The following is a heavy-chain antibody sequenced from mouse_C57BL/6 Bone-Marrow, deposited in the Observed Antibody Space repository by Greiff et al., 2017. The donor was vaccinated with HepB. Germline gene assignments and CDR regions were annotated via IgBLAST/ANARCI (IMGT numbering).Heavy chain of an antibody. Sequence: QVQLQQPGAELVKPGASVKLSCKASGYTFTSYWMHWVKQRPGQGLEWIGMIHPNSGSTNYNEKFKSKATLTVDKSSSTAYMKLSSLTSEDSAVYYCARGYYYGSSSPYAMDYWGQGTSVTVSS. J-gene: IGHJ4*01. CDR2: IHPNSGST. V-gene: IGHV1-64*01. D-gene: IGHD1-1*01. CDR1: GYTFTSYW. CDR3: ARGYYYGSSSPYAMDY.